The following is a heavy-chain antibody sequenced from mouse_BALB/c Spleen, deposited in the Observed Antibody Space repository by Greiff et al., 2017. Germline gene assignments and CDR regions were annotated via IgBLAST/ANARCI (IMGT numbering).Heavy chain of an antibody. V-gene: IGHV1-9*01. CDR3: ARKEYGNSAWFAY. J-gene: IGHJ3*01. CDR1: GYTFSSYW. Sequence: VKLMESGAELMKPGASVKISCKATGYTFSSYWIEWVKQRPGHGLEWIGEILPGSGSTNYNEKFKGKATFTADTSSNTAYMQLSSLTSEDSAVYYCARKEYGNSAWFAYWGQGTLVTVSA. CDR2: ILPGSGST. D-gene: IGHD2-10*02.